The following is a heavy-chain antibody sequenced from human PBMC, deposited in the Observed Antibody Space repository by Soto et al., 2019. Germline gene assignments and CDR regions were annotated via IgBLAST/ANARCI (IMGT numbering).Heavy chain of an antibody. Sequence: QVQLVQSGAEVKKPGASVKVSCKASGYTFTSYGISWVRQAPGQGLEWMGWISAYNGNPNYAQKLQGRVTMTTDTSTSTAYMERRSLTSDDTAVYYCARGKYGDYDNNCFDPWGQGTLVTVSS. CDR2: ISAYNGNP. V-gene: IGHV1-18*01. J-gene: IGHJ5*02. CDR1: GYTFTSYG. CDR3: ARGKYGDYDNNCFDP. D-gene: IGHD4-17*01.